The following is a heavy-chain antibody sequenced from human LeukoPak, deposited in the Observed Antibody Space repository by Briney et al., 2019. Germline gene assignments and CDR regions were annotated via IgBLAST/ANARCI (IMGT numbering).Heavy chain of an antibody. Sequence: PGGSLRLSCAPSGFTFRSYWMHWVRQAPGKGLVWVSRINSDGSSTSYADSVKGRFTISRDNAKNTLYLQMNSLRAEDTAVYHCARDRGGSAFDILGQWTMVTVSS. CDR3: ARDRGGSAFDI. CDR2: INSDGSST. V-gene: IGHV3-74*01. D-gene: IGHD3-10*01. CDR1: GFTFRSYW. J-gene: IGHJ3*02.